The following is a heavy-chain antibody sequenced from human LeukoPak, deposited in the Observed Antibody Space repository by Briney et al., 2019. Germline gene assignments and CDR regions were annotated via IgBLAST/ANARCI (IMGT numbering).Heavy chain of an antibody. J-gene: IGHJ4*02. Sequence: PGRSLRLSCAASGFTFSSYAMHWVRQAPGKGLEWVAVIWYDGSNKYYADSVKGRFTISRDNSKNTLYLQMNSLRAEDTAVYYCARDRRSSTSCLDYWGQGTLVTVSS. D-gene: IGHD2-2*01. CDR2: IWYDGSNK. V-gene: IGHV3-33*08. CDR3: ARDRRSSTSCLDY. CDR1: GFTFSSYA.